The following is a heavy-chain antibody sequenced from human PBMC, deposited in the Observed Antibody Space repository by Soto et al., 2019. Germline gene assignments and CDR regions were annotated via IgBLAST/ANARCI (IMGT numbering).Heavy chain of an antibody. V-gene: IGHV5-51*01. CDR2: IYPGDSDT. Sequence: EVQLVQSGAEVKKPGESLKISCKGSGYSFTSYWIGWVRQMPGKGLEWMGIIYPGDSDTRYSPSFQGQVTISADKSISTAYLQWSSLKASDTAMYYCARPEDTRGYSSNVEYFQHWGQGTLVTVSS. J-gene: IGHJ1*01. CDR3: ARPEDTRGYSSNVEYFQH. CDR1: GYSFTSYW. D-gene: IGHD6-13*01.